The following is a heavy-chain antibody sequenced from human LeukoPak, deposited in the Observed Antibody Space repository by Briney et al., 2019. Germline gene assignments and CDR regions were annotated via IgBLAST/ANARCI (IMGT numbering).Heavy chain of an antibody. D-gene: IGHD3-10*01. CDR1: GFSFIGYS. Sequence: GGALRLSCAAPGFSFIGYSGRWGSETLGKGLWCVSSICSSSSYIYYADSVKGRFTISRDNAKNSLYLQMNSLRAEDTAVYYCARAQTDPSYSSGTAAFYYGMDVWGQGTTVTVSS. J-gene: IGHJ6*02. CDR3: ARAQTDPSYSSGTAAFYYGMDV. V-gene: IGHV3-21*01. CDR2: ICSSSSYI.